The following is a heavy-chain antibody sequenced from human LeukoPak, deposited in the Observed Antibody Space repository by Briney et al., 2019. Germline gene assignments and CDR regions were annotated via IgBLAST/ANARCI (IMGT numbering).Heavy chain of an antibody. CDR2: ISAYNGNT. V-gene: IGHV1-18*01. J-gene: IGHJ4*02. CDR3: ARSWYYYDSSGYLFDY. D-gene: IGHD3-22*01. Sequence: ASVKVSCKVSGYTLTELSIHWVRQAPGKGLEWMGWISAYNGNTNYAQKLQGRVTMTTDTSTSTAYMELRSLRSDDTAVYYCARSWYYYDSSGYLFDYCGQGTLVTVSS. CDR1: GYTLTELS.